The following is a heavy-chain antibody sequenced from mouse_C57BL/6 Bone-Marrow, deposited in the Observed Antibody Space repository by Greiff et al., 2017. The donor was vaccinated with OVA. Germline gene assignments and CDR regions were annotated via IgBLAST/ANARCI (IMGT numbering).Heavy chain of an antibody. CDR3: TRGFY. CDR2: IDPETGCT. J-gene: IGHJ3*01. V-gene: IGHV1-15*01. CDR1: GYTFTDYE. Sequence: QVQLTQSGAELVRPGASVTLSCKASGYTFTDYEMHWVKQTPVHGLEWIGAIDPETGCTAYNQKFKGKAILTADKSSSTAYMELRSLTSADSAVYYCTRGFYWGQGTLVTVSA.